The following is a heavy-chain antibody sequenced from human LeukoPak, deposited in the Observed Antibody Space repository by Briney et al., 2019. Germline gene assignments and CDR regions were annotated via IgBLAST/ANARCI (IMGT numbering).Heavy chain of an antibody. D-gene: IGHD6-13*01. CDR2: INPNSGGT. CDR3: ARARLAAAGAYMDV. Sequence: ASVKVSCKASGYAFTGYYMHWVRQAPGQGLEWMGRINPNSGGTNYAQKFQGRVTMTRDTSISTAYMELSRLRSDDTAVYYCARARLAAAGAYMDVWGQGTTVTVSS. CDR1: GYAFTGYY. J-gene: IGHJ6*02. V-gene: IGHV1-2*06.